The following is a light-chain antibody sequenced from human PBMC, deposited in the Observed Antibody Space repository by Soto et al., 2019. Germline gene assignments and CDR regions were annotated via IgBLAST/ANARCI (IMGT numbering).Light chain of an antibody. CDR3: QQYHSYWT. Sequence: DIHMTQSPSTLSASVGDRVTITCRASQSISSWVAWYQQKPGKAPKLLIYAASSLQSGVPSRFSGSGSGTEFTLTISSLQTDDFSTYYCQQYHSYWTFGQGTKVDNK. J-gene: IGKJ1*01. V-gene: IGKV1-5*01. CDR2: AAS. CDR1: QSISSW.